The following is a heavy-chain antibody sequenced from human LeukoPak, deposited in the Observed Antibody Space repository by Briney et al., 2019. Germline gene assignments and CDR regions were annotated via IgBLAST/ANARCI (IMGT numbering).Heavy chain of an antibody. D-gene: IGHD3-9*01. CDR3: ARERPSYYDILTGYYPRSLPYYFDY. V-gene: IGHV4-34*01. CDR1: GGSFSGYY. Sequence: PSETLSLTCTVYGGSFSGYYWSWIRQPPGKGLEWIGEINHSGSTNYNPSLKSRVTISVDTSKNQFSLKLSSVTAADTAVYYCARERPSYYDILTGYYPRSLPYYFDYWGQGTLVTVSS. J-gene: IGHJ4*02. CDR2: INHSGST.